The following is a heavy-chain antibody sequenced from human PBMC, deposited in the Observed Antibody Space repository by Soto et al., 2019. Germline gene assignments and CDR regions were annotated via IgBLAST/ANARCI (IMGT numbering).Heavy chain of an antibody. CDR3: AKSGVGYYYMDV. J-gene: IGHJ6*03. CDR2: IIANFGKA. V-gene: IGHV1-69*13. CDR1: GYTFTSYG. Sequence: ASVKVSCKASGYTFTSYGISWVRQAPGQGLEWMGGIIANFGKANYAQKLQGRVTITADESTSTAYMELSSLRSEDTAVYYCAKSGVGYYYMDVWGKGTTVTVSS. D-gene: IGHD3-10*01.